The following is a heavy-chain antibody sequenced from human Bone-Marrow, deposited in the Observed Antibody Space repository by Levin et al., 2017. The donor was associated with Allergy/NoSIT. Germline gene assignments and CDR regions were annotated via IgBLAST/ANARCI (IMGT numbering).Heavy chain of an antibody. V-gene: IGHV3-30-3*01. Sequence: GESLKISCAASGFTFSTYAMHWVRQAPGKGLEWVAFISYDGSNKYYADSVKGRFTISRDNSKNTLYLQMNSLRAEDTAVYYCARDWENYYDWWGQGTLVTVSS. CDR2: ISYDGSNK. J-gene: IGHJ4*02. D-gene: IGHD3-22*01. CDR1: GFTFSTYA. CDR3: ARDWENYYDW.